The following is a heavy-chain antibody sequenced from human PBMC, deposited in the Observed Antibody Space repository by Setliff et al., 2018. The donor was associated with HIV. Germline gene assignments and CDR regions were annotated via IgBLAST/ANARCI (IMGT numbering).Heavy chain of an antibody. CDR3: AQAQTSVSGSYYQYLQH. Sequence: GGSLRLSCAASGFTFSSYAMSWVRQAPGKGLEWVSSITGSGDSTYYADSVKGRFTISRDNSKNTLYLRMNSLRAEDTAVYYCAQAQTSVSGSYYQYLQHWGQGTLVTVSS. CDR1: GFTFSSYA. V-gene: IGHV3-23*01. D-gene: IGHD3-10*01. J-gene: IGHJ1*01. CDR2: ITGSGDST.